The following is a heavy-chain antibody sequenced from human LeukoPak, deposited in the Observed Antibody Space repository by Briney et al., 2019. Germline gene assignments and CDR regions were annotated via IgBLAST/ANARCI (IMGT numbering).Heavy chain of an antibody. Sequence: SETLSLTCTVSGGSISNYYWGWIRQPPGRGLEWIGYNYYSGSTNYNPSLKSRVTISVDTSKNQFSLKLSSVTAADTAVYYCARLCSGGDCYHAFDIWGQGTMVTVSS. D-gene: IGHD2-21*02. V-gene: IGHV4-59*08. CDR2: NYYSGST. CDR1: GGSISNYY. J-gene: IGHJ3*02. CDR3: ARLCSGGDCYHAFDI.